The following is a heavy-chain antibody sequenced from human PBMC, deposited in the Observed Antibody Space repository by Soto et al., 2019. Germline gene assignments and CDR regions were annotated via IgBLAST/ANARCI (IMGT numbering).Heavy chain of an antibody. Sequence: SETLSLTCTVPGGSISSGGYYWSWIRQHPGKGLEWIGYIYYSGSTYYNPSLKSRVTISVDTSKNQFSLKLSSVTAADTAVYYCARVGRITMVRGVIDSYYFDYWGQGTLVTVSS. CDR1: GGSISSGGYY. CDR3: ARVGRITMVRGVIDSYYFDY. D-gene: IGHD3-10*01. J-gene: IGHJ4*02. CDR2: IYYSGST. V-gene: IGHV4-31*03.